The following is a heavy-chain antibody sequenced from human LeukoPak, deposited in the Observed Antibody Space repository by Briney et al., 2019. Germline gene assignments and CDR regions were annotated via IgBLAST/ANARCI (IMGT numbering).Heavy chain of an antibody. J-gene: IGHJ4*02. Sequence: PSETLSLTCTVSGGSISSYYWSWIRQPPGKGLEWIGYIYYSGSTNYNPSLKSRVTISVDTSKNQFSLKLSSVTAADTAVYYCAGQGDSATFDYWGQGTLVTVSS. D-gene: IGHD2-21*02. CDR2: IYYSGST. V-gene: IGHV4-59*01. CDR3: AGQGDSATFDY. CDR1: GGSISSYY.